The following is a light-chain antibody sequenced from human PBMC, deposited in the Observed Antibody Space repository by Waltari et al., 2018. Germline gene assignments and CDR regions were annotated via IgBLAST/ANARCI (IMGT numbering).Light chain of an antibody. CDR1: SSDVCRYEY. V-gene: IGLV2-14*03. Sequence: SALPQPASVSGSPGQSITIYCTGTSSDVCRYEYVPWYQQHPGKAPKLIIYDVSKRPAGVSSRFAASTSCYSASLTISGLQSEYEADYYFCSLNTNDTDVFGSGTKVTFL. CDR3: CSLNTNDTDV. CDR2: DVS. J-gene: IGLJ1*01.